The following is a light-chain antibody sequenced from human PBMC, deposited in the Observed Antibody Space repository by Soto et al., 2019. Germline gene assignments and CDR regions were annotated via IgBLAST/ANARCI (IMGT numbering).Light chain of an antibody. Sequence: DIQMTQSPSTLSGSVGDRVTITCRASQTISSWLAWYQQKPGKAPKLLIYKASTLKRGLPSSFSGSGSGTEFTLTISILQPDDFATYYCQHYNSYSEAFGQGTKVELK. CDR1: QTISSW. CDR3: QHYNSYSEA. V-gene: IGKV1-5*03. J-gene: IGKJ1*01. CDR2: KAS.